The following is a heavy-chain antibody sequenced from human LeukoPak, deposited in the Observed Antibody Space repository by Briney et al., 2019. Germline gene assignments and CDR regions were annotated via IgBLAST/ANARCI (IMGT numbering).Heavy chain of an antibody. CDR3: ERAVAGTWDY. CDR1: GFTLSNAW. J-gene: IGHJ4*02. Sequence: GGSLRLSCAASGFTLSNAWMSWARQAPGKGLEWGGRIKSKTDGGTTDYAAPVKGRFTISRDDSKNTLYLQMNSLKTEDTAVYYCERAVAGTWDYWGQGTLVTVSS. V-gene: IGHV3-15*01. CDR2: IKSKTDGGTT. D-gene: IGHD6-19*01.